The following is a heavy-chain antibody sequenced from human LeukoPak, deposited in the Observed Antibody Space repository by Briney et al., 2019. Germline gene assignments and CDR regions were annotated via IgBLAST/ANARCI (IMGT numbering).Heavy chain of an antibody. CDR1: GYTVSSNY. D-gene: IGHD3-10*01. Sequence: GGSLRLSCAASGYTVSSNYMSWVRQAPGKGLEWVANIKQDGSEKYYVDSVKGRFTISRDNAKNSLYLQMNSLRAEDTAVYYCARDISYYGSGSLFDYWGQGTLVTVSS. CDR2: IKQDGSEK. V-gene: IGHV3-7*01. CDR3: ARDISYYGSGSLFDY. J-gene: IGHJ4*02.